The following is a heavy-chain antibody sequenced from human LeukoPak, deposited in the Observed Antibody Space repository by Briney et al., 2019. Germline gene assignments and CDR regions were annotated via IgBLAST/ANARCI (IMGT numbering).Heavy chain of an antibody. CDR1: GYTFTSYG. Sequence: ASVKVSCKASGYTFTSYGISWVRRAPGQGLEWMGWISAYNGNTNYAQKLQGRVTMTTDTSTSTAYMDLRSLTSDDTAVYYCARGGDYYDSSGYYSRYYFDYWGQGTLVTVSS. CDR3: ARGGDYYDSSGYYSRYYFDY. D-gene: IGHD3-22*01. V-gene: IGHV1-18*01. J-gene: IGHJ4*02. CDR2: ISAYNGNT.